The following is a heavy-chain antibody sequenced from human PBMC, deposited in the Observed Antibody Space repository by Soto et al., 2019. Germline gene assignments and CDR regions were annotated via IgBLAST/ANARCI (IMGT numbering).Heavy chain of an antibody. D-gene: IGHD4-17*01. V-gene: IGHV1-8*01. Sequence: ASVKVSCKASGYTFTSYHINWVRQATGQGLEWMGWMNPNSGNTGYAQKFQGRVTMTRNTSISTAYMELSSPRSEDTAVYYCARGRLGDTGWFDPWGQGTLVTVSS. CDR2: MNPNSGNT. CDR1: GYTFTSYH. CDR3: ARGRLGDTGWFDP. J-gene: IGHJ5*02.